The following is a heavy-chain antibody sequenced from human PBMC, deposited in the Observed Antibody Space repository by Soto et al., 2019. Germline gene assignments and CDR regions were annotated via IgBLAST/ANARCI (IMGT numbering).Heavy chain of an antibody. V-gene: IGHV3-30*18. Sequence: QVQLVESGGGVVQPGRSLRLSCAASGFTFRTYGMHWVRQAPGKGLEGVAVTSYDGSNTYYADSVKGRFIISRDNSKNTLYLHMSSLRADDTAVYWCAKPTATGDWYYYYGLDVWGQGTTVTVSS. J-gene: IGHJ6*02. CDR1: GFTFRTYG. CDR3: AKPTATGDWYYYYGLDV. CDR2: TSYDGSNT. D-gene: IGHD2-21*01.